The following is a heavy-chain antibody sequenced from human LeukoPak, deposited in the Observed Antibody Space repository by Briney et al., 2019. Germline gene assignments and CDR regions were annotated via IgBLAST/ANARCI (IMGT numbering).Heavy chain of an antibody. V-gene: IGHV3-23*01. CDR1: GFTFSSYA. Sequence: PGGSLGLSCAASGFTFSSYAMSWVRQAPGKGLEWVSAISGSGGSTYYADSVKCRFTISRDNSKNTLYLQMNSLRAEDTAVYYCAKEGLDYYYNYFDYWGQGTLVSVSS. CDR3: AKEGLDYYYNYFDY. CDR2: ISGSGGST. J-gene: IGHJ4*02. D-gene: IGHD3-22*01.